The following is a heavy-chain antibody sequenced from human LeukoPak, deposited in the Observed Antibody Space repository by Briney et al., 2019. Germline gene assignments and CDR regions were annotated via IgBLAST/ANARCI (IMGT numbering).Heavy chain of an antibody. CDR1: GFTFSSYA. V-gene: IGHV3-23*01. D-gene: IGHD4-17*01. CDR3: VKDRDYGDYRVIDP. Sequence: GGSLRLXCAASGFTFSSYAMSWVRQAPGKGLEWVSAISGSGGSTYYADSVKGRFTISRDNSKNTLYLQMNSLRAEDTAVYYCVKDRDYGDYRVIDPWGQGTLVTVSS. CDR2: ISGSGGST. J-gene: IGHJ5*02.